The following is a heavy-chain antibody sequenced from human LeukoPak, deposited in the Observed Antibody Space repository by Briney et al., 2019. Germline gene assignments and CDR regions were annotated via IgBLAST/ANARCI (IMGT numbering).Heavy chain of an antibody. Sequence: SETLSLTCTVSGGSISRDYWSWIRQPPGKGLERIGYIYYIGSTNYNPSLKSRITISVDTSKSHFSLKLSSVTAADTAVYYCARVVGATGSSDYWGQGTLVTVSS. CDR2: IYYIGST. D-gene: IGHD1-26*01. CDR3: ARVVGATGSSDY. V-gene: IGHV4-59*01. CDR1: GGSISRDY. J-gene: IGHJ4*02.